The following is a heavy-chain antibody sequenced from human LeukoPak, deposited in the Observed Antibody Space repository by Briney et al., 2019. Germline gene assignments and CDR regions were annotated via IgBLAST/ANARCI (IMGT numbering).Heavy chain of an antibody. D-gene: IGHD2-15*01. Sequence: ASVKVSCKASGYTFTGYYMHWVRQAPGQGLEWMGWMNPNSGSTGYAQKFQGRVTMTRNTSISTAYMELSSLRSEDTAVYYCASAVGYCSGGSCYPPTIAAFDYWGQGTLVTVSS. CDR3: ASAVGYCSGGSCYPPTIAAFDY. J-gene: IGHJ4*02. V-gene: IGHV1-8*02. CDR2: MNPNSGST. CDR1: GYTFTGYY.